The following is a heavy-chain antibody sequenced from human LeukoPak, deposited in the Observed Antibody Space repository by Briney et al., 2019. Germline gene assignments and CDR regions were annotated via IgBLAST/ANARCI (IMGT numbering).Heavy chain of an antibody. CDR3: AKDRVTIFGVVYNWFDP. D-gene: IGHD3-3*01. J-gene: IGHJ5*02. Sequence: PGGSLRLSWAASGFTFSSYAMSWVRQAPGKGLEWVSAISGSGGSTYYADSVKGRFTISRDNSKNTLYLQMNSLRAEDTAVYYCAKDRVTIFGVVYNWFDPWGQGTLVTVSS. CDR2: ISGSGGST. V-gene: IGHV3-23*01. CDR1: GFTFSSYA.